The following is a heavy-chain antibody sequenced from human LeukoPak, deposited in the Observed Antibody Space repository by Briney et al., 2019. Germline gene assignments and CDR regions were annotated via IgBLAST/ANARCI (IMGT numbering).Heavy chain of an antibody. V-gene: IGHV3-21*01. CDR3: ARGALWFGELLPYYFDY. CDR1: GFTFSSYS. CDR2: ISRSSSYI. J-gene: IGHJ4*02. D-gene: IGHD3-10*01. Sequence: GGSLRLSCAASGFTFSSYSMNWVRQAPGKGLEWVSSISRSSSYIYYADSVKGRFTISRDNAKNSLYLQMNSLRAEDTAVYYCARGALWFGELLPYYFDYWGQGTLVTVSS.